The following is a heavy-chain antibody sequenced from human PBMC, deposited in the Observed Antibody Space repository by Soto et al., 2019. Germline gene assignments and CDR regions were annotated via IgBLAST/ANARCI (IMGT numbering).Heavy chain of an antibody. CDR1: GFTCSPFW. Sequence: EVQLGESGCGLVQTGGAQRLSCAASGFTCSPFWMHWVRQVPGKGPVWVSRINSDGNSTSYADSVKGRFTISRDNAKNTLYLQMNSLRAEDTAVYYCARGSNHFDYWGQGTLFTVS. V-gene: IGHV3-74*01. J-gene: IGHJ4*02. D-gene: IGHD4-4*01. CDR2: INSDGNST. CDR3: ARGSNHFDY.